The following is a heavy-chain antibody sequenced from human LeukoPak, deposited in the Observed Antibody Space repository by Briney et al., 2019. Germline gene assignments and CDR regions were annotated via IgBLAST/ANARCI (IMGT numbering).Heavy chain of an antibody. Sequence: ASVKVSCKASGYRFTNYGISWVRQAPGQGLQWMGWISTYNTNTNYAQKLQGRVTMATDTSTSTAYMELRILRSDDTAVYYCARDESSGSYGPNLDYWGQGTLVTVSS. CDR3: ARDESSGSYGPNLDY. V-gene: IGHV1-18*01. D-gene: IGHD1-26*01. CDR2: ISTYNTNT. CDR1: GYRFTNYG. J-gene: IGHJ4*02.